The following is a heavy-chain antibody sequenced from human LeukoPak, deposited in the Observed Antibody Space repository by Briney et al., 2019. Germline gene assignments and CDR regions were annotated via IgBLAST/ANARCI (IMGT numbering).Heavy chain of an antibody. CDR1: GYTFTGYY. CDR2: LNPDSGAT. V-gene: IGHV1-2*02. J-gene: IGHJ4*02. D-gene: IGHD1-1*01. Sequence: ASVKVSCKASGYTFTGYYMHWVRQAPGQGLEWMGWLNPDSGATNYAQKFQGRVTMTRDTSISTAYMDLSRLRSDGTAIYYCARDPSNYIDYWGQGSLVTVSS. CDR3: ARDPSNYIDY.